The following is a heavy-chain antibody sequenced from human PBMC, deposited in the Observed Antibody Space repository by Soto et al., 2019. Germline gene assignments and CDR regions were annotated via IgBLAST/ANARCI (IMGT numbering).Heavy chain of an antibody. D-gene: IGHD1-20*01. CDR3: ARGITGTVTYYYGMDA. Sequence: GASVKVSCKASGYTFTSYAMHWVRQAPGQRLEWMGWINAGNGNTKYSQKFQGRVTITRDTSASTAYMELSSLRSEDTAVYYCARGITGTVTYYYGMDAWGQGPTVTVSS. CDR2: INAGNGNT. CDR1: GYTFTSYA. J-gene: IGHJ6*02. V-gene: IGHV1-3*01.